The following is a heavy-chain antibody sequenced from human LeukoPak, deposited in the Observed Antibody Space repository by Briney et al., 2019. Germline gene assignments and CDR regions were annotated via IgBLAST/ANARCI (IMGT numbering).Heavy chain of an antibody. CDR3: ARVGEGAAKD. V-gene: IGHV3-53*01. D-gene: IGHD1-26*01. Sequence: PGGSLRLSCAASGFTVSSNYMSWVRQAPGKGLEWVSVIYSGGSTYYADSVKGRFAISRDNTKNTLYLQMNSLRAEDTAVYYCARVGEGAAKDWGQGTLVTVSS. J-gene: IGHJ4*02. CDR1: GFTVSSNY. CDR2: IYSGGST.